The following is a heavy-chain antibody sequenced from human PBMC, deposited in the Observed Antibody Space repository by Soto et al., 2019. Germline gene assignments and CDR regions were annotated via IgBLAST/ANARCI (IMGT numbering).Heavy chain of an antibody. CDR3: ARHDCISTSCYYYYYYSMDV. Sequence: ASVKVSCKASGYTFTGYYMHWVRQAPGQGLEWMGWINAGNGNTKYSQKFQGRVTITRDTSASTAYMELSSLRSEDTAVYYCARHDCISTSCYYYYYYSMDVWGQGTTVTVSS. D-gene: IGHD2-2*01. CDR1: GYTFTGYY. V-gene: IGHV1-3*01. CDR2: INAGNGNT. J-gene: IGHJ6*02.